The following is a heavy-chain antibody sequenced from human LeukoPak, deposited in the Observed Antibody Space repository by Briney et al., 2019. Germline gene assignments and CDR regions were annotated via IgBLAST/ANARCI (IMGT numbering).Heavy chain of an antibody. D-gene: IGHD3-22*01. CDR1: GGSISSYY. CDR2: IYYSGST. J-gene: IGHJ4*02. V-gene: IGHV4-59*08. CDR3: ARQDDSSGPFDH. Sequence: PSETLSLTCTVSGGSISSYYWSWIRQPPGKGLEWIGYIYYSGSTNYNPSLKSRVTISLDTSKNQFSLRLTSVTAADAAVYFCARQDDSSGPFDHWGQGTLVTVSS.